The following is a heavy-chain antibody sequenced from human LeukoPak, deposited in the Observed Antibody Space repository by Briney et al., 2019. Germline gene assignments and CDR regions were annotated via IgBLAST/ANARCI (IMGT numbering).Heavy chain of an antibody. CDR1: GYTFTSYG. CDR2: SSAYNGNT. Sequence: ASVKVSCKASGYTFTSYGISWVRQAPGQGLEWRGWSSAYNGNTNYAQKLQGRVTMTTDTSTSTAYMELRSLRSDDTAVYYCARVAAAGTSPCRDWGQGTLVTVSS. D-gene: IGHD6-13*01. J-gene: IGHJ4*02. V-gene: IGHV1-18*04. CDR3: ARVAAAGTSPCRD.